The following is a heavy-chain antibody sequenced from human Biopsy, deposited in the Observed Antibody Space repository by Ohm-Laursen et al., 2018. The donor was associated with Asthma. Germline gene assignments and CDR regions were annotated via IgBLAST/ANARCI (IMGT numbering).Heavy chain of an antibody. Sequence: SSLRLSCAASGFKFDEYTMHWVRQAPGKGLEWVSGISWNSATIGYADSVEGRFTISRDNAKNSAFLHMDSLRPEDTAFYYCAKVRSDWVITESFDYWGQGVLVTVSS. V-gene: IGHV3-9*01. CDR3: AKVRSDWVITESFDY. CDR2: ISWNSATI. J-gene: IGHJ4*02. CDR1: GFKFDEYT. D-gene: IGHD3-22*01.